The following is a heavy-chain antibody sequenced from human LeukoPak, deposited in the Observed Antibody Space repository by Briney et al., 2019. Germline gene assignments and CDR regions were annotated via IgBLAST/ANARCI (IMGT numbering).Heavy chain of an antibody. Sequence: ASVKVSCKASGYTFTGYYMHWVRQAPGPGLEWMGWINPNSGGTNYAQKFQGRVTMTRDTSISTAYMELSRLRSYDTAVYYCASSAGYCSGGSCYSWFDPWGQGTLVTVSS. D-gene: IGHD2-15*01. CDR1: GYTFTGYY. CDR2: INPNSGGT. J-gene: IGHJ5*02. CDR3: ASSAGYCSGGSCYSWFDP. V-gene: IGHV1-2*02.